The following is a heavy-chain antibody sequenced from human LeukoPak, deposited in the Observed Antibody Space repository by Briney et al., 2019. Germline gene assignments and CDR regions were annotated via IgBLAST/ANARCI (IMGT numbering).Heavy chain of an antibody. Sequence: GGSLRLSCAASGFTFIDYDMHWVRQVIGKGLEWVSAIGIRGDTHYSGSVKGRSTISRENAESSLYLQMNSLRAEDTAVYYCARGGIQVSGIDEFDYWGRGTLVTVSS. CDR2: IGIRGDT. CDR1: GFTFIDYD. J-gene: IGHJ4*02. V-gene: IGHV3-13*01. D-gene: IGHD6-19*01. CDR3: ARGGIQVSGIDEFDY.